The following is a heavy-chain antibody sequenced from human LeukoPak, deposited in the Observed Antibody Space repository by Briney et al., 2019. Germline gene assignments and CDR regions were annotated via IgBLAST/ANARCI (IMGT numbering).Heavy chain of an antibody. D-gene: IGHD3-3*01. J-gene: IGHJ4*02. CDR1: GFTFSSYW. CDR3: AKDAPDYDFWSGYFDY. Sequence: GGSLRLSCAASGFTFSSYWMSWVRQAPGKGLEWVANIKQDGSEKYYVDSVKGRFTISRDNAKNSLYLQMNSLRAEDTAVYYCAKDAPDYDFWSGYFDYWGQGTLVTVSS. V-gene: IGHV3-7*01. CDR2: IKQDGSEK.